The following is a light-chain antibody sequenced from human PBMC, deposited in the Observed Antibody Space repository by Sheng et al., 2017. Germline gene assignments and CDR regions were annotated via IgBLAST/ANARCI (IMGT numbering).Light chain of an antibody. Sequence: PGERASLSCKASQSLDSYLHWYQQKPGQAPRLVIHGSGKRAAGIPTRFSGSGSRTDFTLTISSLEPEDFAVYYCQHRGTFGPGTKVDI. CDR1: QSLDSY. CDR3: QHRGT. J-gene: IGKJ3*01. CDR2: GSG. V-gene: IGKV3-11*01.